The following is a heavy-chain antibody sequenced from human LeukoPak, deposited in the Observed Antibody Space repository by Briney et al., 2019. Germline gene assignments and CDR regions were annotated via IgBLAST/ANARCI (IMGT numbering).Heavy chain of an antibody. J-gene: IGHJ4*02. V-gene: IGHV3-30-3*02. CDR1: GFTFSSYA. CDR3: AKPYYYDSSGYYPTPFDY. CDR2: ISYDGSNK. D-gene: IGHD3-22*01. Sequence: GGSLRLSCAASGFTFSSYAMHWVRQAPGKGLEWVAVISYDGSNKYYADSVKGRFTISRDNSKNTLYLQMNSLRAEDTAVYYCAKPYYYDSSGYYPTPFDYWGQGTLVTVSS.